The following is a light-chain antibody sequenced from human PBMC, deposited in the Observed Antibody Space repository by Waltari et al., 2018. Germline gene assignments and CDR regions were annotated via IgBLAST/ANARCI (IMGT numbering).Light chain of an antibody. J-gene: IGKJ2*01. CDR1: QSITNW. Sequence: DIQMTQSTSTLSASVGDRVTLTCRASQSITNWLAWYQQRPGQAPKLLIFRASLLERGVPSRFSGSGHGTEFTLTISGLQPDDFGTYYCQQYDSYEYTFGQGTYLDIK. CDR2: RAS. V-gene: IGKV1-5*03. CDR3: QQYDSYEYT.